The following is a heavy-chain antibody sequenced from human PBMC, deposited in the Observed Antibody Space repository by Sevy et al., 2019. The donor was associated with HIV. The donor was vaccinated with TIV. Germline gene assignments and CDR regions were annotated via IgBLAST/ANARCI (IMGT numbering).Heavy chain of an antibody. CDR1: GFTCSSYG. D-gene: IGHD5-18*01. Sequence: GGSLRLSCAASGFTCSSYGMHWVRQAPGKGLEWVAVIWYDGSNKYYADSVKGRLTISRDNSKNTLYLQMNSLRAEDTAVYYCARDGYGYSYGFDYWGQGTLVTVSS. CDR2: IWYDGSNK. V-gene: IGHV3-33*01. CDR3: ARDGYGYSYGFDY. J-gene: IGHJ4*02.